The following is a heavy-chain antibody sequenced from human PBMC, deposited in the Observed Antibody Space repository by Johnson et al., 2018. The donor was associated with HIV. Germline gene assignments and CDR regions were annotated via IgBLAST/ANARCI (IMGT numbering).Heavy chain of an antibody. V-gene: IGHV3-11*04. Sequence: QVQLVESGGGLIQPGGSLRLSCAASGFTFSDYYMSWIRQAPGKGLEWVSGISWNRGSIGYADSVKGRFTISRDNAKNSLYLQMNSLRAEDMAVYYCARSCPRWAAAGGAFDIWGQGTMVTVSS. CDR1: GFTFSDYY. J-gene: IGHJ3*02. CDR3: ARSCPRWAAAGGAFDI. CDR2: ISWNRGSI. D-gene: IGHD6-13*01.